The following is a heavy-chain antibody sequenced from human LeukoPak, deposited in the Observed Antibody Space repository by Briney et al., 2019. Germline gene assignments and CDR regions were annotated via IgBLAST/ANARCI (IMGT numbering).Heavy chain of an antibody. CDR2: IYKTGST. J-gene: IGHJ3*01. V-gene: IGHV4-31*03. CDR3: ARALTYDSSGYYPTADAFDL. Sequence: PSETLSLPCPVSGGSLNSGGYYRSRPRHHPGTGLEWTGYIYKTGSTYYNPSLKSRVTISVDTSKNPFSLKLSSVTSADTAVYFCARALTYDSSGYYPTADAFDLWGQGTLVTVSS. D-gene: IGHD3-22*01. CDR1: GGSLNSGGYY.